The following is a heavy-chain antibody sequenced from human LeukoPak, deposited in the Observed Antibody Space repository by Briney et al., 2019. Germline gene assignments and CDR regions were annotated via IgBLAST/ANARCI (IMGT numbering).Heavy chain of an antibody. V-gene: IGHV3-48*04. CDR1: GFTFSSYS. J-gene: IGHJ6*02. Sequence: PGGSLRLSCAASGFTFSSYSMNWVRQAPGKGLEWVSYISSSSSTIYYADSVKGRFTISKDNTKNSLYLQMNSLRAEDTATYYCATLHFYAMGVWGQGTTVTVSS. CDR2: ISSSSSTI. CDR3: ATLHFYAMGV.